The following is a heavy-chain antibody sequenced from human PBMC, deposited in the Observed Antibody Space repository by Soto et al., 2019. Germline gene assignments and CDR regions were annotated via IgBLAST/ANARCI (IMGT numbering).Heavy chain of an antibody. Sequence: PSETLSLTCAVYGGSFSDYYWSWIRQPPGKGLEWIGEINHSGSTNYNPSLKSRVTISVDTSKNQFSLKLSSVTAADTAVYYCARGREGYCTNGVCDWFD. CDR1: GGSFSDYY. CDR2: INHSGST. V-gene: IGHV4-34*01. CDR3: ARGREGYCTNGVCDWFD. J-gene: IGHJ5*01. D-gene: IGHD2-8*01.